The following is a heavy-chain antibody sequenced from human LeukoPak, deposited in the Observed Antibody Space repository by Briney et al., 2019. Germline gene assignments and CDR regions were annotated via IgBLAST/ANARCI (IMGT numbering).Heavy chain of an antibody. CDR1: GGSISSSSYY. CDR3: ARHGRYYDFWSGYSQPDWFDP. J-gene: IGHJ5*02. CDR2: IYYSGST. Sequence: SETLSLTCTVSGGSISSSSYYWGWIRQPPGKGLEWIGYIYYSGSTDYNPSLKSRVTISVDTSKNQFSLKLSSVTAADTAVYYCARHGRYYDFWSGYSQPDWFDPWGQGTLVTVSS. V-gene: IGHV4-61*05. D-gene: IGHD3-3*01.